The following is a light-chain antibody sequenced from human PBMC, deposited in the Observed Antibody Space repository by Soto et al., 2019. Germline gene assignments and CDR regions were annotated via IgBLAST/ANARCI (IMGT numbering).Light chain of an antibody. Sequence: EIVLTQSPATLSLSPGERATLSCRASQSVSSYLAWYQQKPGQAPRLLIYDASNRATGIPARFSGSGSGTDFPLTISSLEPEDFAVYYCQQRSNWPPDWTFGQGTKVEIK. J-gene: IGKJ1*01. V-gene: IGKV3-11*01. CDR3: QQRSNWPPDWT. CDR2: DAS. CDR1: QSVSSY.